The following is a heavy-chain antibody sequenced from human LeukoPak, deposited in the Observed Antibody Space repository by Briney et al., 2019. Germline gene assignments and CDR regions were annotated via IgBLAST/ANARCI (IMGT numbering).Heavy chain of an antibody. CDR1: GFTVSSNY. J-gene: IGHJ6*02. CDR3: AKDIGAAADGFGVVIIWDYYYGMDV. Sequence: GGSLRLSCAASGFTVSSNYMSWVRQAPGKGLEWVSAISGSGGSTYYADSVKGRFTISRDNSKNTLYLQMNSLRAEDTAVYYCAKDIGAAADGFGVVIIWDYYYGMDVWGQGTTVTVSS. V-gene: IGHV3-23*01. D-gene: IGHD3-3*01. CDR2: ISGSGGST.